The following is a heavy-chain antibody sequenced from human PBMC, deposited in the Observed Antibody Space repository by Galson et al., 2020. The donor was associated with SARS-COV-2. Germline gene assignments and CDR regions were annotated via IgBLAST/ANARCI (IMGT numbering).Heavy chain of an antibody. J-gene: IGHJ3*02. D-gene: IGHD2-2*02. V-gene: IGHV4-39*07. CDR2: IYHSGRT. Sequence: SETLSLTCTVSGGSISSSSYYWGWNRQPPGKGLEWTGSIYHSGRTYYNPSLKSRVTISVDTSKNQFSLKLSSVTAADTAVYYCAREGGRDCSSTSCYTLSGAFDIWGQGTMVTVSS. CDR1: GGSISSSSYY. CDR3: AREGGRDCSSTSCYTLSGAFDI.